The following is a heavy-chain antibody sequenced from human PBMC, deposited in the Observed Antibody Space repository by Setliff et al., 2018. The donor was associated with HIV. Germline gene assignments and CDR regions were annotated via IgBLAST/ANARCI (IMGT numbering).Heavy chain of an antibody. Sequence: SETLSLTCAVSGYSITSGYSWGWIRQSPGKGLEWIGNAYHSGRTYYNPSLKSRVAMSIDTSKNQFSLRLTSVTAADTAMYYCVHSLLGAPMVDYWGQGTLVTVSS. CDR1: GYSITSGYS. D-gene: IGHD3-16*01. CDR3: VHSLLGAPMVDY. V-gene: IGHV4-38-2*01. CDR2: AYHSGRT. J-gene: IGHJ4*02.